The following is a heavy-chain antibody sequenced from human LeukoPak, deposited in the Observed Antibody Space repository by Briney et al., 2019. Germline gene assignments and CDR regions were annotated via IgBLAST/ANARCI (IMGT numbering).Heavy chain of an antibody. J-gene: IGHJ4*02. V-gene: IGHV4-39*01. CDR2: IYYSGST. Sequence: SETLSLTCTVSGASISSSYWGWLRQPPGKGLEWIGSIYYSGSTHYNPSLKSRVTMSIDTSKNQFSLRLSSVTAADTAVYYCARRPGEYGGNDFDYWGQGTLVTVSS. CDR3: ARRPGEYGGNDFDY. CDR1: GASISSSY. D-gene: IGHD4/OR15-4a*01.